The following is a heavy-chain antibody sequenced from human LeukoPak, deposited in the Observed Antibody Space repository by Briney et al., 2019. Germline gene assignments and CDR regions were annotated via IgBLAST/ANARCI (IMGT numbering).Heavy chain of an antibody. Sequence: SETLSLTCAVSGYSISSGYYWGWIRQPPGKGLEWIGSIYHSGSTYYNPSLKSRVTISVDTSKNQFSLKLSSVTAADTAVYYCARQYYYDSSGYYLDYWGQGTLVTVS. V-gene: IGHV4-38-2*01. CDR3: ARQYYYDSSGYYLDY. D-gene: IGHD3-22*01. CDR2: IYHSGST. J-gene: IGHJ4*02. CDR1: GYSISSGYY.